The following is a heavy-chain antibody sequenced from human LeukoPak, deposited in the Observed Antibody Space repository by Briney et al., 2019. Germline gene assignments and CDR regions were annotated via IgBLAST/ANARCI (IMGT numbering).Heavy chain of an antibody. D-gene: IGHD3-10*01. CDR3: ARDPMVRGINDAFDI. J-gene: IGHJ3*02. CDR2: LISFFGTP. CDR1: GYTFTSYG. V-gene: IGHV1-69*13. Sequence: SVKVSCKASGYTFTSYGITWVRQAPGQGLEWMGGLISFFGTPKYAQKFQGRVTITAEESTNTAYMELSSLTSEDTAVYYCARDPMVRGINDAFDIWGQGTMVSVSS.